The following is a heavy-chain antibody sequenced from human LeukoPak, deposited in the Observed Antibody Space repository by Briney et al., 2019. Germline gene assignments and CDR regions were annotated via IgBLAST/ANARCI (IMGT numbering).Heavy chain of an antibody. J-gene: IGHJ5*02. Sequence: ASVKVSCKASGYTFTGYYMHWVRQAPGQGLEWMGWINPNSGGTNYAQKFQGRVTMTRDTSISTAYMELSRLRSDDTAVYYCARDFFGQWLVQNLNWFDPWGQEPWSPSPQ. D-gene: IGHD6-19*01. CDR1: GYTFTGYY. CDR2: INPNSGGT. CDR3: ARDFFGQWLVQNLNWFDP. V-gene: IGHV1-2*02.